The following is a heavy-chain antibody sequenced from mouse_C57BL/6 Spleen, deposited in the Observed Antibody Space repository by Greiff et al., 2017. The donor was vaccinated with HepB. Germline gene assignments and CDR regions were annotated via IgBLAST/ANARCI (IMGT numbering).Heavy chain of an antibody. CDR3: ARKGSYGSRDYFDY. CDR2: IYPGSGST. CDR1: GYTFTSYW. J-gene: IGHJ2*01. V-gene: IGHV1-55*01. D-gene: IGHD1-1*01. Sequence: QVQLQHPGAELVKPGASVKMSCKASGYTFTSYWITWVKQRPGQGLEWIGDIYPGSGSTNYNEKFKSKATLTVDTSSSTAYMQLSSLTSEDSAVYYCARKGSYGSRDYFDYWGQGTTLTVSS.